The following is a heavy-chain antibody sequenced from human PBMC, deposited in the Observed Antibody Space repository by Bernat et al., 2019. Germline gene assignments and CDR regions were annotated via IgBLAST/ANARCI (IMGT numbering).Heavy chain of an antibody. CDR3: ARGDYDILTGYYTDY. CDR1: GGSVSSGSYY. Sequence: QVQLQESGPGLVKPSETLSLTCTVSGGSVSSGSYYWSWIRQPPGKGLEWIGYIYYSGSTNYNPSLKSRVTISVDTSKNQFSLKLSSVTAADTAVYYCARGDYDILTGYYTDYWGQGTLVTVSS. V-gene: IGHV4-61*01. D-gene: IGHD3-9*01. J-gene: IGHJ4*02. CDR2: IYYSGST.